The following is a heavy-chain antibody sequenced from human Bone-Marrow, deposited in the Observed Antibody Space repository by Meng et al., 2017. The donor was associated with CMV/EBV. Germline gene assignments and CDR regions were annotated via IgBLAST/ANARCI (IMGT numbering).Heavy chain of an antibody. D-gene: IGHD2-2*01. Sequence: ASVKVSCKSSGGYFSSYVISWMRQAPGQGLEWMGWISAYNGNTNYAQKFQGRVTMTRDTSISTAYMELSRLGSDDTAVYYCASAVYCSSTSCYPPDYYYYGMDVWGQGTTVTVSS. CDR3: ASAVYCSSTSCYPPDYYYYGMDV. CDR1: GGYFSSYV. V-gene: IGHV1-18*01. J-gene: IGHJ6*02. CDR2: ISAYNGNT.